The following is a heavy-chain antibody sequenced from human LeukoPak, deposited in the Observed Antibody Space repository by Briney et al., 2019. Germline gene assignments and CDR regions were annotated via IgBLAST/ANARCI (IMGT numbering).Heavy chain of an antibody. CDR2: ISYDGSNK. CDR3: AKDNQWELLPFDY. D-gene: IGHD1-26*01. J-gene: IGHJ4*02. CDR1: GFTFSSYG. Sequence: PGGSLRLSCAASGFTFSSYGMHWVRQAPGKGLEWVAVISYDGSNKYYADSVKGRFTFSRDNSKNTLYLQMNCLRAEDTAVYYCAKDNQWELLPFDYWGQGTLVTVSS. V-gene: IGHV3-30*18.